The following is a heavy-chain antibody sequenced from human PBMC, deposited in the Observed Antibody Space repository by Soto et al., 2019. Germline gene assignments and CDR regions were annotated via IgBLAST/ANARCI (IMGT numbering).Heavy chain of an antibody. CDR2: ISYDGSNK. Sequence: GGSLRLSCAASGFTFSSYAMHWVRQAPCKGLEWVAVISYDGSNKYYADSVKGRFTISRDNSKNTLYLQMNSLRVEDTALYYCAKDRGSGSYAANYYYYGMDVWGQGTTVTVAS. CDR3: AKDRGSGSYAANYYYYGMDV. V-gene: IGHV3-30-3*01. D-gene: IGHD3-10*01. J-gene: IGHJ6*02. CDR1: GFTFSSYA.